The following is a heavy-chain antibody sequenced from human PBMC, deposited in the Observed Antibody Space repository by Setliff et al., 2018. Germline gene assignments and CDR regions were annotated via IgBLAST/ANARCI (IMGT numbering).Heavy chain of an antibody. D-gene: IGHD6-19*01. V-gene: IGHV3-43D*03. CDR2: ISWDGGST. CDR1: GFTFDDYA. CDR3: AKDITWKYNTGWGSLGV. J-gene: IGHJ6*02. Sequence: PGGSLRLSCAASGFTFDDYAMHWVRQAPGKGLEWVSLISWDGGSTYYADSVKGRFTISRDNAKNSLYLQMNSLRVEDTALYYCAKDITWKYNTGWGSLGVWGQGTTVTVSS.